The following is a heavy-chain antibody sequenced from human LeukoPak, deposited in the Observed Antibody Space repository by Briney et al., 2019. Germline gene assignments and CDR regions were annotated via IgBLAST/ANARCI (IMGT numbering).Heavy chain of an antibody. Sequence: PGGSLRLSCATSGFTFSDYYMSWIRQAPGKGLEWVSYISSSGSPIYYADSVKGRFTISRDNAKNLLYLQMNSLRAEDTAVYYCARTKEMASISYFDSWGQGTLVTVSS. D-gene: IGHD5-24*01. CDR2: ISSSGSPI. CDR1: GFTFSDYY. CDR3: ARTKEMASISYFDS. V-gene: IGHV3-11*04. J-gene: IGHJ4*02.